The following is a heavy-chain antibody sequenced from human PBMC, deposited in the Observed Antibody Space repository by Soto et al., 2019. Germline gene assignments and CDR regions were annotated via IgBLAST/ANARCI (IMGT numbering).Heavy chain of an antibody. CDR2: INPNSGGT. V-gene: IGHV1-2*02. CDR3: ARAEDTDMVGRWFDP. CDR1: GYTFTGYY. Sequence: GASVKVSCKASGYTFTGYYIHWVRQAPGQGLEWMGWINPNSGGTNYAQKFQGRVTMTRDTSISTAYMELSRLRSDDTAVYYCARAEDTDMVGRWFDPWGQGNLVTGSS. D-gene: IGHD5-18*01. J-gene: IGHJ5*02.